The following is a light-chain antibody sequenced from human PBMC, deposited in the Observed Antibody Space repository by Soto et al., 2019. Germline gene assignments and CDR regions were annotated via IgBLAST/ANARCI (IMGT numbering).Light chain of an antibody. V-gene: IGLV1-40*01. CDR2: GNS. CDR3: QSYDSSLSGWV. J-gene: IGLJ3*02. Sequence: QSVLTQPPSVSGAPGQRVTISCTGSSSNIGAGYDVHWYQQLPGTAPKLLIYGNSNRPSGVPYRFSGSKSGTSASLAITGLQAEDEDYYYCQSYDSSLSGWVFGGGTKVTVL. CDR1: SSNIGAGYD.